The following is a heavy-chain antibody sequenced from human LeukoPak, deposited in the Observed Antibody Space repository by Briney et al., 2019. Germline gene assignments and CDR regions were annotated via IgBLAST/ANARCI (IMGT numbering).Heavy chain of an antibody. CDR1: GGSISSSNW. Sequence: SGTLSLTCAISGGSISSSNWWSWVRQSPGKGLEWIGEIYHSGSTNYNPSLKSRVTISVDKSKNQFSPKLSSVTAADTAVYYCARHGYCSGGSCFSFGPWGQGTLVTVSS. CDR3: ARHGYCSGGSCFSFGP. CDR2: IYHSGST. D-gene: IGHD2-15*01. J-gene: IGHJ5*02. V-gene: IGHV4-4*02.